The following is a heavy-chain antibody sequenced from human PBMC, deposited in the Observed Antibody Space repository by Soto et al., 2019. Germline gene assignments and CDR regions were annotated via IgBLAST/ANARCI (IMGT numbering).Heavy chain of an antibody. D-gene: IGHD2-15*01. CDR2: IYYSGST. CDR3: AGQMGYCSGGSCPLIDY. Sequence: QVQLQESGPGLVKPSQTLSLTCTVSGGSISSGGYYWSWIRQHPGKGLEWIGYIYYSGSTYYNPSLKSRVTISVDTSKNQFSLKLSSVTDADTAVYYCAGQMGYCSGGSCPLIDYWGQGTLVTVSS. J-gene: IGHJ4*02. V-gene: IGHV4-31*03. CDR1: GGSISSGGYY.